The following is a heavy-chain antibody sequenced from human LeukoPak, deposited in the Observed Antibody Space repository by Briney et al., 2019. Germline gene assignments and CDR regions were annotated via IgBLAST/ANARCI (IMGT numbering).Heavy chain of an antibody. CDR2: IIPIFGTA. D-gene: IGHD3-16*01. CDR1: GGTFSSYA. J-gene: IGHJ5*02. V-gene: IGHV1-69*13. CDR3: AGLRLGEGWFDP. Sequence: GASVKVSCKATGGTFSSYATSWVRQAPGQGLEWMGGIIPIFGTANYAQKFQGRVTITADESTSTAYMELSSLRSEDTAVYYCAGLRLGEGWFDPWGQGTLVTVSS.